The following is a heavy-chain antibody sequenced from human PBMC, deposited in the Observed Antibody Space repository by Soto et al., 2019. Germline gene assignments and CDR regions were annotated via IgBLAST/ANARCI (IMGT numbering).Heavy chain of an antibody. CDR3: ARDSGTEIVVVTATPPGAFDI. V-gene: IGHV3-48*02. CDR2: ISSSSSTI. CDR1: GFTFSSYS. Sequence: EVQLVESGGGLVQPGGSLRLSCAASGFTFSSYSMNWVRQAPGKGLEWVSYISSSSSTIYYADSVKGRFTISRDNAKNSLYLQMNSLRDEDTAVYYCARDSGTEIVVVTATPPGAFDIWGQGTMVTVSS. J-gene: IGHJ3*02. D-gene: IGHD2-21*02.